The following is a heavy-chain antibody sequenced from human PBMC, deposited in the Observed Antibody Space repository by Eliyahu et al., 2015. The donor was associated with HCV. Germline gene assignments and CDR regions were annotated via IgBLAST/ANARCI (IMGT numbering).Heavy chain of an antibody. V-gene: IGHV4-59*01. CDR2: XHYRGST. Sequence: QVQLQESGPGLVKPSETLSLTCTVSGGSITTXYWSWIRKPPGKGLEWIGYXHYRGSTNHNPXLKSRVTISLDTSKNQFSLKLTSVTAADTAVYFCASGGGGIAVAGTGGWFDPWGQGTLVTVSS. J-gene: IGHJ5*02. CDR3: ASGGGGIAVAGTGGWFDP. CDR1: GGSITTXY. D-gene: IGHD6-19*01.